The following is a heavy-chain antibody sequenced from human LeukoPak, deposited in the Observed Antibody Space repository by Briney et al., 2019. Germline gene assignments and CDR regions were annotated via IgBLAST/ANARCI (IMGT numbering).Heavy chain of an antibody. V-gene: IGHV3-13*01. CDR1: GFTLGSHD. J-gene: IGHJ4*02. CDR3: VREARGYHYTYFDY. CDR2: VSSGFHA. Sequence: GGSLRLSCTASGFTLGSHDMHWVRQIPGQGLEWVAAVSSGFHAFFADSVQGRFTVPREDARNSLYLQMNSLRAGDTAVYYCVREARGYHYTYFDYWGQGTLVTVSS. D-gene: IGHD5-18*01.